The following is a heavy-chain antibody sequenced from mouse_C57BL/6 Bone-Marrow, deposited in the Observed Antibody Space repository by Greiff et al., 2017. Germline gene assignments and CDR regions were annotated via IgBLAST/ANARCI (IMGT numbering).Heavy chain of an antibody. V-gene: IGHV14-4*01. CDR2: IDPENGDT. J-gene: IGHJ2*01. CDR3: TKELTTFDY. CDR1: GFNIKDDY. Sequence: EVQGVESGAELVRPGASVKLSCTASGFNIKDDYMHWVKQRPEQGLEWIGWIDPENGDTEYASKFQGKATITADTSSNTAYLQLSSLTSEDTAVYYCTKELTTFDYWGQGTTLTVSS. D-gene: IGHD1-1*01.